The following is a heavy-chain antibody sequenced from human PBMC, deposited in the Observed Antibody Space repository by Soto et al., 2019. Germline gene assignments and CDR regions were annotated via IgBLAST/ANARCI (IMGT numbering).Heavy chain of an antibody. CDR3: ASHYDFWSGYYKYYYYGMDV. J-gene: IGHJ6*02. D-gene: IGHD3-3*01. Sequence: ASVKVSCKASGYTFTGYYMHWVRQAPGQGLEWMGWINPNSGGTNYAQKFQDRVTMTRDTSISTAYMELSRLRSDDTAVYYCASHYDFWSGYYKYYYYGMDVWGQGTTVTVSS. CDR1: GYTFTGYY. CDR2: INPNSGGT. V-gene: IGHV1-2*02.